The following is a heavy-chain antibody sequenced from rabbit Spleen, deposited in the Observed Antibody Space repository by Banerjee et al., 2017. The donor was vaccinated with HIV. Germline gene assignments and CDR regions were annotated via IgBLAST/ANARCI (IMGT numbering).Heavy chain of an antibody. V-gene: IGHV1S45*01. Sequence: QERLVESGGGLVQPEGSLTLTCKASGFSFGDRDVMCWVRQAPGKGLEWIACINAATGKPVYATWAKGRFTISRTSSTTVTLRMTSLTAADRAAYFCARDLVGVIGWNFYLWGPGTLVTVS. CDR2: INAATGKP. D-gene: IGHD1-1*01. CDR3: ARDLVGVIGWNFYL. CDR1: GFSFGDRDV. J-gene: IGHJ4*01.